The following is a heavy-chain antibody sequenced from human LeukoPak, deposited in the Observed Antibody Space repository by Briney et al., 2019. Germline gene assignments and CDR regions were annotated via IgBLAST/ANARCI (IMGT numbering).Heavy chain of an antibody. D-gene: IGHD6-19*01. CDR1: GFTFSRYA. V-gene: IGHV3-23*01. CDR2: LSGSDGST. Sequence: GGSLRLSCAASGFTFSRYAMSWVRQAPGKGLEWVAGLSGSDGSTYYGDSVKGRFTISRDNSKNTLYLQMSSLRAEDTAVYYCAKAYQQWLDAWGQGTLVTVSS. J-gene: IGHJ5*02. CDR3: AKAYQQWLDA.